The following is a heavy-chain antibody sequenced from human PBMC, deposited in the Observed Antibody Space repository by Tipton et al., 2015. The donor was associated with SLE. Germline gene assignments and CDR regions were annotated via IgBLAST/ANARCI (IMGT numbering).Heavy chain of an antibody. Sequence: TLSLTCTASGGSISSSSYYWGWIRQPPGKGLEWIGSIYYSGSTYYNPSLKSRVTISVDTSKNQFSLKLSSVTAADTAVYYCARQARAVAGFDYWGQGTLVTVSS. CDR2: IYYSGST. CDR3: ARQARAVAGFDY. J-gene: IGHJ4*02. D-gene: IGHD6-19*01. V-gene: IGHV4-39*07. CDR1: GGSISSSSYY.